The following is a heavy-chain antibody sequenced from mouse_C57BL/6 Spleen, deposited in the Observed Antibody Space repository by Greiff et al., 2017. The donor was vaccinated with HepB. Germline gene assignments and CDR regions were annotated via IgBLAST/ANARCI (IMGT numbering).Heavy chain of an antibody. Sequence: VQLQQSGAELVRPGASVKLSCKASGYTFTDYYINWVKQRPGQGLEWIARIYPGSGNTYYNEKFKGKATLTAEKSSSTAYMQLSSLTSEDSAVYFCARSQAVGGYYAMDYWGQGTSVTVSS. V-gene: IGHV1-76*01. CDR1: GYTFTDYY. CDR3: ARSQAVGGYYAMDY. CDR2: IYPGSGNT. J-gene: IGHJ4*01. D-gene: IGHD1-1*01.